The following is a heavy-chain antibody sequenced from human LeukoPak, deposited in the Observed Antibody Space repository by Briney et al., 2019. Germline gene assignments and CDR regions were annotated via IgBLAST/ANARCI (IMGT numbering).Heavy chain of an antibody. J-gene: IGHJ5*02. Sequence: TSETLSLTCSVSGGSISSSSYYWGWIRQPPGKGLEWIGSVYYGGNINYNPSLKSRVTISVDTSKNQFSLKLSSVTAADTAVYYCARHGIYHGLGSSYGLPNWFDPWGQGTLVTVSS. CDR3: ARHGIYHGLGSSYGLPNWFDP. CDR2: VYYGGNI. D-gene: IGHD3-10*01. CDR1: GGSISSSSYY. V-gene: IGHV4-39*01.